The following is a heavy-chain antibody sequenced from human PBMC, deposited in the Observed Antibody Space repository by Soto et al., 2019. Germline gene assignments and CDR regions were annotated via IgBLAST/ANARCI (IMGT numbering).Heavy chain of an antibody. J-gene: IGHJ4*02. CDR1: GGSISSSSYY. V-gene: IGHV4-39*01. D-gene: IGHD6-6*01. CDR3: ARHWGREQLGLAPPGDFDY. CDR2: IYYSGST. Sequence: SETLSLTCTVSGGSISSSSYYWGWIRQPPGKGLEWIGSIYYSGSTYYNPSLKSRVTISVDTSKNQFSLKLSSVTAADTAVYYCARHWGREQLGLAPPGDFDYWGQGTLVTVSS.